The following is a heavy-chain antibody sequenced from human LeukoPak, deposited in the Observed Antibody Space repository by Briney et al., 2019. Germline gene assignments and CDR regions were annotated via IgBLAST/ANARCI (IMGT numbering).Heavy chain of an antibody. Sequence: KPSETLSLTCTVSGGSISSSSYYWGWIRQPPGKGLEWIGSIYYSGSTYYNPSLKSRVTISVDTSKNQFSLKLSSVTAADTAVYYCARWSAYSNWFDPWGQGTPVTVSS. J-gene: IGHJ5*02. CDR1: GGSISSSSYY. V-gene: IGHV4-39*01. CDR3: ARWSAYSNWFDP. D-gene: IGHD4-11*01. CDR2: IYYSGST.